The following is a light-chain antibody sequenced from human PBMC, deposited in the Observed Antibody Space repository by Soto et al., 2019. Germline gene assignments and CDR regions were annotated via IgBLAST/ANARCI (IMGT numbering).Light chain of an antibody. V-gene: IGKV3-15*01. J-gene: IGKJ4*01. CDR2: ATS. Sequence: EIVMTQSPATLSVSPGERATLSCRASESASTNLAWYQQRPGQAPWLLIYATSTRATGIPARFTGSGSGTEFTLTSSSRQSEDFAVYYCQQYNKWPLTFGGGTKVEIK. CDR3: QQYNKWPLT. CDR1: ESASTN.